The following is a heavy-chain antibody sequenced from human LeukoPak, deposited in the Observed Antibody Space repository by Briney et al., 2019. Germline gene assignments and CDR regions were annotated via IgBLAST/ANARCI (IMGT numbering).Heavy chain of an antibody. CDR1: GFTFSSYA. D-gene: IGHD2-15*01. CDR2: ISGSGGST. J-gene: IGHJ4*02. Sequence: PGRSLRLSCAASGFTFSSYAMSWVRQAPGKGLEWVSAISGSGGSTYYADSVKGRFTISRDNSKNTLYLQMNSLRAEDTAVYYCVRGYCSGGSCYSDTDYWGQGTLVTVSS. V-gene: IGHV3-23*01. CDR3: VRGYCSGGSCYSDTDY.